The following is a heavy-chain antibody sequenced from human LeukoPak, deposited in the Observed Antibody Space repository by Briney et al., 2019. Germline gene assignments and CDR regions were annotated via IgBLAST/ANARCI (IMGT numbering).Heavy chain of an antibody. D-gene: IGHD3-10*01. CDR2: INTNTGNP. J-gene: IGHJ4*02. V-gene: IGHV7-4-1*02. CDR1: GYTFTSYA. CDR3: ARDLLRRGSGSYDY. Sequence: ASVKVSCKTSGYTFTSYAMNWVRQAPGQGLEWMGWINTNTGNPTYAQGFTGRFVFSLDTSVSTAYLEISSLKAEDTAVYYCARDLLRRGSGSYDYWGQGTLVTVSS.